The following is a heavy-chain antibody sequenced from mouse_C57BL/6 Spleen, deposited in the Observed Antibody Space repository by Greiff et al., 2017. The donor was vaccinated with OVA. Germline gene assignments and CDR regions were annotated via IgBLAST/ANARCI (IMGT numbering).Heavy chain of an antibody. CDR1: GYTFTSYW. D-gene: IGHD1-1*01. J-gene: IGHJ3*01. V-gene: IGHV1-50*01. CDR2: IDPSDSYT. Sequence: QVQLQQPGAELVKPGASVKLSCKASGYTFTSYWMQWVKQRPGQGLEWIGEIDPSDSYTNYNQKFKGKATLTVDTSSSTAYMQLSSLTSEDSAVDDCARPPVGGSAYWGQGTLVTVSA. CDR3: ARPPVGGSAY.